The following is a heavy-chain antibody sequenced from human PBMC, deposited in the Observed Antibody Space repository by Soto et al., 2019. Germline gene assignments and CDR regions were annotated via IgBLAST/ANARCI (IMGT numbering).Heavy chain of an antibody. V-gene: IGHV3-23*01. D-gene: IGHD3-3*01. CDR1: GFTFNNYA. CDR2: ISGSGSST. CDR3: AKDKGYNYDCWSGYPTALSY. Sequence: EVQLLESGGGLVQPGGSLRLSCAASGFTFNNYAMGWVRQAPGKGLAWVSAISGSGSSTYYADSVKGRLTISRDNSKNELFLQMNSLRAEDTAVYYCAKDKGYNYDCWSGYPTALSYWGQGTLVTVSS. J-gene: IGHJ4*02.